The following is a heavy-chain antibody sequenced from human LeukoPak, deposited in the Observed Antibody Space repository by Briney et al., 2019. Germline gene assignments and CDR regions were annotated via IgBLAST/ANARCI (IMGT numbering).Heavy chain of an antibody. CDR3: ARWGVNDDLDC. J-gene: IGHJ4*02. CDR2: ISWNSGSI. D-gene: IGHD3-10*01. Sequence: GGSLRLSCAASGFTFDDYAMHWVRQAPGKGLEWVSGISWNSGSIGYADSVKGRFTISRDNAKSSLFLQMNSLRGEDTAVYYCARWGVNDDLDCWGQGTLVTVSS. CDR1: GFTFDDYA. V-gene: IGHV3-9*01.